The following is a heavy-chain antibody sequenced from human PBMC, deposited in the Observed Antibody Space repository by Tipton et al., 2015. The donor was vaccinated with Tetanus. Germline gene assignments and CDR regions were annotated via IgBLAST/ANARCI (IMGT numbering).Heavy chain of an antibody. Sequence: TLSLTCAVSGYSISSGYYWGWIRQPPGKGLEWIGSIYHSGSTYYNPSLKSRVTISVDTSKNQFSLKLSSVTAADTAVYYCARGPWRFGELWWFDPWGQGTLVTVSS. CDR3: ARGPWRFGELWWFDP. CDR2: IYHSGST. D-gene: IGHD3-10*01. V-gene: IGHV4-38-2*01. J-gene: IGHJ5*02. CDR1: GYSISSGYY.